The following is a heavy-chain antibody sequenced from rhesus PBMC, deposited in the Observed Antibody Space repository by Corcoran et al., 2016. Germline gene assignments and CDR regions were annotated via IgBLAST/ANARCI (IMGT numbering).Heavy chain of an antibody. J-gene: IGHJ4*01. CDR1: GFTFRSYE. Sequence: EVQLVESGGGLVKPGGSLRLSCVASGFTFRSYEMHWVRQAPGKGLEWVSVIRESGGTTYYADSVKGRFTISRDNAENSLFLQMNSLRAEDTAVYYCTKPVSTGVMRYFDYWGQGVLVTVSS. CDR2: IRESGGTT. CDR3: TKPVSTGVMRYFDY. D-gene: IGHD3-22*01. V-gene: IGHV3-100*02.